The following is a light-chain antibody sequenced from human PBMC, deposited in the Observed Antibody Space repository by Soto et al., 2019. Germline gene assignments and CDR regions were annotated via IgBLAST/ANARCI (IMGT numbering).Light chain of an antibody. CDR2: GAS. CDR1: QSVYSSY. CDR3: QQYGSSPVT. Sequence: EIVLTQSPCTLSLSPGERATLSCRASQSVYSSYLAWYQQKPGQAPRLLIYGASSSATGIPDRFSGSGSGTDFTLNMSRLEPAEFEVYYCQQYGSSPVTFGQGTNVDIK. J-gene: IGKJ1*01. V-gene: IGKV3-20*01.